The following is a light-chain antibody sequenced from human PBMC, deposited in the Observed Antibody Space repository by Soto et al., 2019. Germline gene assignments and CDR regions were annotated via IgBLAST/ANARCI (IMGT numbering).Light chain of an antibody. V-gene: IGLV1-44*01. CDR1: SSNIGSNT. Sequence: QSVLTQPPSASGTPGQTVAISCSGSSSNIGSNTVNWYQQFPGTAPKLLIYGNNQRPSGVPDRLSGSKSDTSASLAISGLLSEDESDYYCATWDDSLNGRVFGGGTKVTVL. CDR3: ATWDDSLNGRV. J-gene: IGLJ3*02. CDR2: GNN.